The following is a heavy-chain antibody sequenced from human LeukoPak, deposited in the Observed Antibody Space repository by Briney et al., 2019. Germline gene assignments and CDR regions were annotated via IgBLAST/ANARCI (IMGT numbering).Heavy chain of an antibody. CDR2: INPSGGST. CDR1: GYTFTSYY. V-gene: IGHV1-46*01. CDR3: ASSTSYYYDSSGYWGAFVI. J-gene: IGHJ3*02. Sequence: ASVKVSCKASGYTFTSYYMHWVRQAPGQGLEWMGIINPSGGSTSYAQKFQGRVTMTRDTSTSTVYMELSSLRSEDTAVYYCASSTSYYYDSSGYWGAFVIWGQGTMVTVSS. D-gene: IGHD3-22*01.